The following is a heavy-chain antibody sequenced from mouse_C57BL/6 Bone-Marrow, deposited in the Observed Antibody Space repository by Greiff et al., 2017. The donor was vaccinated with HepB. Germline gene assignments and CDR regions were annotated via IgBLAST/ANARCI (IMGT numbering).Heavy chain of an antibody. CDR2: ISNGGGST. V-gene: IGHV5-12*01. Sequence: DVKLVESGGGLVQPGGSLKLSCAASGFTFSDYYMYWVRQTPEKRLEWVAYISNGGGSTYYPDTVKGRFTISRDNAKNTLYLQMSRLKSEDTAMYYCARAHDYGSSYPAWFAYWGQGTLVTVSA. J-gene: IGHJ3*01. D-gene: IGHD1-1*01. CDR3: ARAHDYGSSYPAWFAY. CDR1: GFTFSDYY.